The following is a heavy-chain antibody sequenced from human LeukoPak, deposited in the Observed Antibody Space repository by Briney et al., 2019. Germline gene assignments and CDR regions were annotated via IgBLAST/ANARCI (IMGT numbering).Heavy chain of an antibody. CDR3: ATTGGDIYYYYMDV. Sequence: SVKVSCKASGGTFSSYAISWVRQAPGQGLELVGGIIPVLSTANYAQKFQDRVTITADESTSTTYMERSSLKSEDTAVYYCATTGGDIYYYYMDVWGKGTTVTISS. D-gene: IGHD3-16*01. CDR2: IIPVLSTA. J-gene: IGHJ6*03. V-gene: IGHV1-69*01. CDR1: GGTFSSYA.